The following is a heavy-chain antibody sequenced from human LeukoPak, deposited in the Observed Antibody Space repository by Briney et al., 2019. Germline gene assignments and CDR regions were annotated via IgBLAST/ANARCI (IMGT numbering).Heavy chain of an antibody. D-gene: IGHD3-22*01. CDR3: ARGYYDSSGYSNAFDI. Sequence: PSETLSLTCSVSGASISSFYWSWIRQPPGKGLEWIGFIHYSGSTNYNPSLKSRVTMSVDASKNQFSLQLSSVTAADTAVYYCARGYYDSSGYSNAFDIWGQGTMVAV. CDR2: IHYSGST. V-gene: IGHV4-59*01. CDR1: GASISSFY. J-gene: IGHJ3*02.